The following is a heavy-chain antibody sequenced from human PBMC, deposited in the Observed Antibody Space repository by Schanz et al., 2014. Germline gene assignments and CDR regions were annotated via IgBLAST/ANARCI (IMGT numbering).Heavy chain of an antibody. V-gene: IGHV1-8*01. CDR1: GYNITSND. J-gene: IGHJ6*03. Sequence: QVQLIQSGAEVKKPGASVKVSCKASGYNITSNDVTWVRQATGQGLEWMGWMNPNSGNTGYAQNFQGRVTITADKSTSTAYMELTSLRSEDTAVYYCAGTYCSSTSCYTGYYYMDVWGKGTTVTVSS. CDR2: MNPNSGNT. CDR3: AGTYCSSTSCYTGYYYMDV. D-gene: IGHD2-2*02.